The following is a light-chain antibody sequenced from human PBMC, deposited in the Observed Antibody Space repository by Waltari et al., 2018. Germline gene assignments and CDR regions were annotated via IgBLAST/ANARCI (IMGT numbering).Light chain of an antibody. CDR1: QSISMW. J-gene: IGKJ1*01. CDR3: QQYNNYPWT. V-gene: IGKV1-5*03. CDR2: KAS. Sequence: DIQMTQSPSTLSASVGDRVTITCRASQSISMWLAWYQQKPGKAPKLLIYKASSLESGVPSRFSGSGSGTEFILTISSLQPDDFATYYCQQYNNYPWTFGQGTKVEIK.